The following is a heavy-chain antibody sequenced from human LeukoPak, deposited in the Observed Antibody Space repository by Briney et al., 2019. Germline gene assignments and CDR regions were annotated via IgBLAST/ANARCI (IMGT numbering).Heavy chain of an antibody. D-gene: IGHD5-18*01. CDR1: GFTFSSYA. V-gene: IGHV3-30*04. CDR2: ISYDRSNE. J-gene: IGHJ4*02. Sequence: GGSLRLSCAASGFTFSSYAMHWVRQAPGKGLEWVTLISYDRSNENYADSVKGRFTISRDNSKNTLYLQMNSLRAEDTAVYYCVRGYSHGSATFDFWGQGTLVTVSS. CDR3: VRGYSHGSATFDF.